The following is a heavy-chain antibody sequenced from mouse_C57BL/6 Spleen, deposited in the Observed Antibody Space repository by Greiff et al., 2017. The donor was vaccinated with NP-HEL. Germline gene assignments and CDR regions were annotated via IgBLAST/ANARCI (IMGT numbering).Heavy chain of an antibody. CDR2: IDPSDSYT. Sequence: VQLQQPGAELVMPGASVKLSCKASGYTFTSYWMHWVKQRPGQGLEWIGEIDPSDSYTNYNQKFKGKSTLTVDKSSSTAYMQLSSLTSEDAAVYYCARNDYGSRAWFAYWGKGTLVTVSA. CDR1: GYTFTSYW. J-gene: IGHJ3*01. CDR3: ARNDYGSRAWFAY. D-gene: IGHD1-1*01. V-gene: IGHV1-69*01.